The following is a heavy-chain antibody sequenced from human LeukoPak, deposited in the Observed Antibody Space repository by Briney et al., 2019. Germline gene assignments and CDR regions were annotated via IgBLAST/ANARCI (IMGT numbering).Heavy chain of an antibody. J-gene: IGHJ4*02. CDR3: ARDPTGGFDY. CDR2: ISYDGSNK. CDR1: GFTFSSYA. D-gene: IGHD1-26*01. V-gene: IGHV3-30*04. Sequence: GRSLRLSCAASGFTFSSYAMHWVRQAPGKGLEWVAVISYDGSNKYYADSVKGRFTISRDNSKNTLYLQMNSLIAEDTAVYYCARDPTGGFDYWGQGTLVTVSS.